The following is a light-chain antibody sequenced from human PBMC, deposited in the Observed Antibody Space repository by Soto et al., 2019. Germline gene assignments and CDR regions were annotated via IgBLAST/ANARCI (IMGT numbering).Light chain of an antibody. Sequence: QAVVTQPPSASGTPGQRVTISCSGSSSNIGSNTVNWYQHLPGTAPKLLIYNNSQRPSAVPDRFSGSKSGTSASLAISGLQSEDEADYYCAAWDDSLNGWVFGGGTKLTVL. V-gene: IGLV1-44*01. CDR3: AAWDDSLNGWV. J-gene: IGLJ3*02. CDR1: SSNIGSNT. CDR2: NNS.